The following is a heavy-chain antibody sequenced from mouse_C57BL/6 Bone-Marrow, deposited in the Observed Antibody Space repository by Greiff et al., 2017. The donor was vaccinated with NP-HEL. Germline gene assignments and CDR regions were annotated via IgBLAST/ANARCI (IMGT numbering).Heavy chain of an antibody. Sequence: EVQLQQSGTVLARPGASVKMSCKTSGYTFTSYWMHWVKQRPGQGLEWIGAIYPGNSDTSYNQKFKGKAKLTAVTSASTAYMELSSLTNEDSAVYYCTRPIYDGYYGFAYWGQGTLVTVSA. CDR3: TRPIYDGYYGFAY. CDR1: GYTFTSYW. D-gene: IGHD2-3*01. V-gene: IGHV1-5*01. CDR2: IYPGNSDT. J-gene: IGHJ3*01.